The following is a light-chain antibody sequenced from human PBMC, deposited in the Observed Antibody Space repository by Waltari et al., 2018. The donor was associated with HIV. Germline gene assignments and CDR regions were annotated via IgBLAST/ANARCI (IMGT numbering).Light chain of an antibody. J-gene: IGKJ3*01. CDR2: CAS. V-gene: IGKV4-1*01. CDR1: QSVLYSSNNKNH. Sequence: DIVMTQSPDSLAVSLGERATINCKSSQSVLYSSNNKNHIGWYQQKPGQPPRLLIYCASTRESGVPDRFSGSGSGTDFTLTISSLQAEDVAVYYCQQYYSSPWNFGPGTKVDIK. CDR3: QQYYSSPWN.